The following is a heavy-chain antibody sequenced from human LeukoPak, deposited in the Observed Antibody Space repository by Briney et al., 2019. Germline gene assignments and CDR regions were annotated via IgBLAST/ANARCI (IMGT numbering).Heavy chain of an antibody. CDR1: GYTLTELS. J-gene: IGHJ4*02. D-gene: IGHD2-2*01. CDR3: ATDPRTDRCSSTSCYGGY. Sequence: ASVRVSCKVSGYTLTELSMHWVRQAPGEGLEWMGGFDPEDGGTIYAQKFQGRVTMTEDTSTDTAYMELSSLRSEDTAVYYCATDPRTDRCSSTSCYGGYWGQGTLVTVSS. CDR2: FDPEDGGT. V-gene: IGHV1-24*01.